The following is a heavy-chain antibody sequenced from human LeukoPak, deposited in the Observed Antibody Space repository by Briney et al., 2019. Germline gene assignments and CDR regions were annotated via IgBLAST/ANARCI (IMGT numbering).Heavy chain of an antibody. CDR1: GTFISPYH. CDR2: MYSSGSS. V-gene: IGHV4-4*07. Sequence: SQTLSLTCTVSGTFISPYHWSWFRQSAGKGLEWIGLMYSSGSSNYSPSLKSRLTISPDNSKNQFSPRLSSVTAADTAVYYCARVLCVSNGICYAFDIWGQGTTVIVS. J-gene: IGHJ3*02. CDR3: ARVLCVSNGICYAFDI. D-gene: IGHD2-8*01.